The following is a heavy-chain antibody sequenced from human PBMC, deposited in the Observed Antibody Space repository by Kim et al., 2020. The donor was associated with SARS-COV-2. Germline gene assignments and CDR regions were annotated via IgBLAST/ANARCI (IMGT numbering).Heavy chain of an antibody. D-gene: IGHD5-18*01. J-gene: IGHJ6*01. CDR3: ARLQLARDYYYYGMDV. Sequence: SETLSLTCTVSGGSISSSSYYWGWIRQPPGKVLVWIGSFYYSGSTFYNPFLKSGVTISVDTSKNQFSLKLSSVTAADTAVYYCARLQLARDYYYYGMDV. V-gene: IGHV4-39*01. CDR1: GGSISSSSYY. CDR2: FYYSGST.